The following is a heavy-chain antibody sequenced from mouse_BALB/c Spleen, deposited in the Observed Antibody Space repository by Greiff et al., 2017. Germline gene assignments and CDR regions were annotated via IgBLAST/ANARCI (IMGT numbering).Heavy chain of an antibody. J-gene: IGHJ3*01. V-gene: IGHV1S56*01. CDR3: ARLAITTGAWFAY. CDR1: GYTFTSYY. Sequence: QVQLQQSGPELVKPGASVKMSCKASGYTFTSYYIHWVKQRPGQGLEWIGWIYPGDGSTKYNEKFKGKTTLTADKSSSTAYMLLSSLTSEDSAIYFCARLAITTGAWFAYWGQGTLVTVSA. D-gene: IGHD2-4*01. CDR2: IYPGDGST.